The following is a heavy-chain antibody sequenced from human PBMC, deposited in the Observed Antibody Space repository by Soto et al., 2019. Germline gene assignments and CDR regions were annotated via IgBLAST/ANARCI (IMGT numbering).Heavy chain of an antibody. D-gene: IGHD2-15*01. CDR1: GGSVSIGSHS. Sequence: SETLSLTCTVSGGSVSIGSHSWSWIRQPPGKGLEWIAYIYHSGSSDYNPSLKSRVTISVYLSRNQFSLRLDSVTAADTAVYYCAREWSSFDYGGQGILVTVSS. CDR3: AREWSSFDY. V-gene: IGHV4-61*01. CDR2: IYHSGSS. J-gene: IGHJ4*02.